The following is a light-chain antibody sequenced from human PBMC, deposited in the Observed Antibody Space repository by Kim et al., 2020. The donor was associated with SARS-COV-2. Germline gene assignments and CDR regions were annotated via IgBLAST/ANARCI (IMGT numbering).Light chain of an antibody. CDR3: CSYADGSSLV. CDR2: YVN. V-gene: IGLV2-23*02. CDR1: NSDLGTYDL. Sequence: GQSITISCTGTNSDLGTYDLVSWYQQHPGKAPQLMIYYVNQRPSRVSSRFSGSKSGNTASLTISGLQAEDEADYYCCSYADGSSLVFGGGTQLTVL. J-gene: IGLJ2*01.